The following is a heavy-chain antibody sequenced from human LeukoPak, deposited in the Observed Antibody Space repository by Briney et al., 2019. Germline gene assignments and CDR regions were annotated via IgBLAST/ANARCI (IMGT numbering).Heavy chain of an antibody. D-gene: IGHD3-22*01. Sequence: SETLSLTCSVSGGSISSGDYYWSWIRQYPGKGLEWIGYIYYRGDTYYNPSLKSRVAISLDSSNNQFSLKLSSVTAADSAVYYCARDSSRSRFYYDTTGYRIDAFDIWGHGTMVTVSS. J-gene: IGHJ3*02. CDR2: IYYRGDT. CDR1: GGSISSGDYY. V-gene: IGHV4-31*03. CDR3: ARDSSRSRFYYDTTGYRIDAFDI.